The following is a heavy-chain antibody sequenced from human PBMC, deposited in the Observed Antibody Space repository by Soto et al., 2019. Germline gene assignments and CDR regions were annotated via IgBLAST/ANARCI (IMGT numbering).Heavy chain of an antibody. V-gene: IGHV1-18*01. CDR3: ARDPQYSTSHKVFDY. CDR2: ISTYNGNT. J-gene: IGHJ4*02. CDR1: GYSFTRFG. Sequence: QVQLLQSGAEVKKPGASVRVSCKASGYSFTRFGISWVRQAPGQGLDWVGRISTYNGNTKYAKKLQGRVTVSTDTSTSTAYMELRSLRSDDTAVYYCARDPQYSTSHKVFDYWGQGTLLTVSS. D-gene: IGHD6-6*01.